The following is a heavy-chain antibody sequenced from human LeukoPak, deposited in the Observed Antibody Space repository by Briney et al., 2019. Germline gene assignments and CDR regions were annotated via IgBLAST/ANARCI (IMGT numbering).Heavy chain of an antibody. CDR3: ALRSPVIAAAGTPLDY. CDR1: GFTFSSYG. CDR2: ISYDGSNK. J-gene: IGHJ4*02. D-gene: IGHD6-13*01. V-gene: IGHV3-30*03. Sequence: GGSLRLSCAASGFTFSSYGMHWVRQAPGKGLEWVAVISYDGSNKYYADSVKGRFTISRDNSKNTLYLQMNSLRAEDTAVYYCALRSPVIAAAGTPLDYWGQGTLVTVSP.